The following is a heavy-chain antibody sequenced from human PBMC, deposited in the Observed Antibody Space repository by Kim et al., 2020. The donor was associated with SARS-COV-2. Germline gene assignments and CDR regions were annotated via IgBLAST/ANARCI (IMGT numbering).Heavy chain of an antibody. V-gene: IGHV3-64*01. CDR2: ISSNGGST. Sequence: GGSLRLSCAASGFTFSSYAMHWVRQAPGKGLEYVSAISSNGGSTYYANSVKGRFTISRDNSKNTLYLQMGSLRAEDMAVYYCARDMFAGSGYYFNNWFDTWGQGTLVTVSS. D-gene: IGHD3-22*01. J-gene: IGHJ5*02. CDR1: GFTFSSYA. CDR3: ARDMFAGSGYYFNNWFDT.